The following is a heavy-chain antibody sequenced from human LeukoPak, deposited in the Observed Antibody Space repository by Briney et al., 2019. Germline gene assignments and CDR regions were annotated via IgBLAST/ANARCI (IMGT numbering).Heavy chain of an antibody. CDR2: IYYSGST. V-gene: IGHV4-59*01. Sequence: SETLSLTCTVXXGSISSYYWSXXXQXPXXXXXXXGYIYYSGSTNYNPSLQSRVTISVDTSKNQFSLKLSSVTAADTAAYYCXRATYSSGWGTSDYWGQGTLVTVSS. D-gene: IGHD6-19*01. J-gene: IGHJ4*02. CDR1: XGSISSYY. CDR3: XRATYSSGWGTSDY.